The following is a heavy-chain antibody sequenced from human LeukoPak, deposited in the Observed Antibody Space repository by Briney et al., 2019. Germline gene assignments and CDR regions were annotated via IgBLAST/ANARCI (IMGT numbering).Heavy chain of an antibody. CDR3: AKGYSSGWRYFDY. J-gene: IGHJ4*02. CDR2: ISWNSGSI. CDR1: GFTFDDYA. V-gene: IGHV3-9*01. Sequence: GRSLRLSCAASGFTFDDYAMHWVRQAPGKGLEWVSGISWNSGSIGYADSVKGRFTISRDNAKNSLYLQMNSLRAEGTALYYCAKGYSSGWRYFDYWGQGTLVTVSS. D-gene: IGHD6-19*01.